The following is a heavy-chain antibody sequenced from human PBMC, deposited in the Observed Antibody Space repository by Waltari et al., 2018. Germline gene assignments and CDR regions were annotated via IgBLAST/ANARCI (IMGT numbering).Heavy chain of an antibody. CDR2: NIPIFGTA. CDR1: GGTFSSYA. Sequence: QVQLVQSGAEVKKPGSSVKVSCKASGGTFSSYAISWVRQAPGQGLEWMGRNIPIFGTANDAQKFQGRVTITADKSTSTAYMELSSLRSEDTAVYYWASDGSSTSCYAPRTGWFDPWGQGTLVTVSS. V-gene: IGHV1-69*08. D-gene: IGHD2-2*01. CDR3: ASDGSSTSCYAPRTGWFDP. J-gene: IGHJ5*02.